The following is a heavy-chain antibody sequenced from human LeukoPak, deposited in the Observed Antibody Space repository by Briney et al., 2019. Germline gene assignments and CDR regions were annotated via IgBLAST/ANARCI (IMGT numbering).Heavy chain of an antibody. Sequence: ASVKVSCKASGYMFTGYYIHWVRQAPGQGLEWMGWINPNTGGPNYAQKFQGRVTMTRDTSITTAYMDLSSLISDDTAVYYCARVTTGPDAFDIWGQGTMVTVSS. J-gene: IGHJ3*02. CDR1: GYMFTGYY. V-gene: IGHV1-2*02. CDR3: ARVTTGPDAFDI. CDR2: INPNTGGP. D-gene: IGHD4-11*01.